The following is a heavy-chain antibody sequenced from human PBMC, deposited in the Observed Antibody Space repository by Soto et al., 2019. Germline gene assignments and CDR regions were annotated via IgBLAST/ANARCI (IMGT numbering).Heavy chain of an antibody. CDR2: ISSSSSTI. CDR1: GFTFSSYS. D-gene: IGHD2-2*01. V-gene: IGHV3-48*01. CDR3: ARPGRVVPAATFDY. J-gene: IGHJ4*02. Sequence: GGSLRLSCAASGFTFSSYSMNWVRQAPGKGLEWVSYISSSSSTIYYADSVKGRFTISRDNAKNSLYLQMNSLRAEDTAVYYCARPGRVVPAATFDYWGQGTLVTVSS.